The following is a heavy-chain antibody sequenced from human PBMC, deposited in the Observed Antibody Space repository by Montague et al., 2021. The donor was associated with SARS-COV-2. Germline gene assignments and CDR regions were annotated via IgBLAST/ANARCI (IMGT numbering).Heavy chain of an antibody. Sequence: TLSLTCTVSGGSISGGGYYWSWIRQHPGKGLVWIGYIYYSGSTYSNPSLKSRVTISVDTSKNQFSLKLISVTAADTSVYYCAGEGGLRYFDWLLRSDYYYYGMDVWGQGTTVTVSS. J-gene: IGHJ6*02. V-gene: IGHV4-31*03. CDR2: IYYSGST. CDR1: GGSISGGGYY. D-gene: IGHD3-9*01. CDR3: AGEGGLRYFDWLLRSDYYYYGMDV.